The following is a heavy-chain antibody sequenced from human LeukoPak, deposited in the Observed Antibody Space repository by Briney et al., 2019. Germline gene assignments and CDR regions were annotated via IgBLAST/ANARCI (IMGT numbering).Heavy chain of an antibody. Sequence: SETLSLTCTVSGGSISSYYWSWIRQPAGKGLEWIGRIYTSGSTNYNPSLKSRVTMLVDTSKNQFSLKLSSVTAADTAVYYCASSSHYGGDYYYGMDVWGQGTTVTVSS. V-gene: IGHV4-4*07. CDR2: IYTSGST. CDR1: GGSISSYY. CDR3: ASSSHYGGDYYYGMDV. D-gene: IGHD4-23*01. J-gene: IGHJ6*02.